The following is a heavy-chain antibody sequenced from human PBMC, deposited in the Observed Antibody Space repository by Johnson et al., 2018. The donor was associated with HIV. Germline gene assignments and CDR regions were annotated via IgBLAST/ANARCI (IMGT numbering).Heavy chain of an antibody. D-gene: IGHD2-21*02. Sequence: QVQLVESGGGVVQPGRSLRLSCAASGFTFSSYGMHWVRLAPGKGLEWVSVIYSGGKTYYADSVRGRFTISRDNSNNTLYLQMSSLRPDDTAMYYCARVTAYNSFDIWGQGTVVTVSS. CDR1: GFTFSSYG. CDR2: IYSGGKT. J-gene: IGHJ3*02. CDR3: ARVTAYNSFDI. V-gene: IGHV3-NL1*01.